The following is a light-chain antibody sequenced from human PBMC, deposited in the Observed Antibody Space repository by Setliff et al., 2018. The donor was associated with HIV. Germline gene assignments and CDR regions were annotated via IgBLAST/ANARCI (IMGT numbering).Light chain of an antibody. V-gene: IGLV2-23*02. CDR3: FSYTGSDTFV. CDR2: NVT. Sequence: QSALSQPASGSGSPGQSITISCTGTPSDVGGFTLVSWYQKYPDRVPKLIIYNVTKRPSRVSDRFSGSKSANTASLTISGLQPEDEADYYCFSYTGSDTFVFGTGTKVTVL. J-gene: IGLJ1*01. CDR1: PSDVGGFTL.